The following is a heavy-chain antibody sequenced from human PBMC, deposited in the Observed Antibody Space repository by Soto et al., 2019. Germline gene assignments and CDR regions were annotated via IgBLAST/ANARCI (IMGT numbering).Heavy chain of an antibody. V-gene: IGHV3-30*18. Sequence: GGSLRLSCAASGFTFSSYGMHWVRQAPGKGLEWVAVISYDGSNKYYADSVKGRFTISRDNSKNTLYLQMNSLRAEDTAVYYCAKDLYGDYAINWFDPWGQGTLGTVPQ. CDR2: ISYDGSNK. D-gene: IGHD4-17*01. CDR1: GFTFSSYG. CDR3: AKDLYGDYAINWFDP. J-gene: IGHJ5*02.